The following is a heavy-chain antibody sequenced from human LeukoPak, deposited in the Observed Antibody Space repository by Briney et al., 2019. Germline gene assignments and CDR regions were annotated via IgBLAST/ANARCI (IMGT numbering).Heavy chain of an antibody. CDR2: IRPTAEGAKYA. J-gene: IGHJ4*02. CDR1: GFSFTHYT. CDR3: EAGLRYAFDY. Sequence: GGSLRLSCATSGFSFTHYTMNWVRQAPGKGLEWISNIRPTAEGAKYAYYADSVKGRVTISRDSTKNTLYLHKNSLRDDDTAVYHGEAGLRYAFDYWGQGILVTVSS. D-gene: IGHD3-9*01. V-gene: IGHV3-48*02.